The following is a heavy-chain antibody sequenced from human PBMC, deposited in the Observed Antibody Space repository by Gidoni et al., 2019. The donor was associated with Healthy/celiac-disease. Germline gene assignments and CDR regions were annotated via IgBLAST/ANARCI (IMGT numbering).Heavy chain of an antibody. Sequence: EVQLLESGGGLVQHGGSLRLSCAASGFIFSSYAMSWVRQAPGKGLEWVSAISGSGVSTYYADSVKGRFTLARDNSKNTLYLQMNSLRAEDTAVYYCAKRPYSYGQPFDYWGQGTLVTVSS. D-gene: IGHD5-18*01. V-gene: IGHV3-23*01. J-gene: IGHJ4*02. CDR2: ISGSGVST. CDR1: GFIFSSYA. CDR3: AKRPYSYGQPFDY.